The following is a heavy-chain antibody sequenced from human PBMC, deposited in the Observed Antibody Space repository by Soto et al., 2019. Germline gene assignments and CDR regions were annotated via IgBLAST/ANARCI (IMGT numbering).Heavy chain of an antibody. CDR3: ARDPPYDFWSGYYDYYYYGMDV. D-gene: IGHD3-3*01. V-gene: IGHV3-30-3*01. CDR2: ISYDGSNK. J-gene: IGHJ6*02. CDR1: GFTFSSYA. Sequence: PVGSLRLSCAASGFTFSSYAMHWVRQAPGKGLEWVAVISYDGSNKYYADSVKGRFTISRDNSKNTLYLQMNSLRAEDTAVYYCARDPPYDFWSGYYDYYYYGMDVWGQGTTVTVSS.